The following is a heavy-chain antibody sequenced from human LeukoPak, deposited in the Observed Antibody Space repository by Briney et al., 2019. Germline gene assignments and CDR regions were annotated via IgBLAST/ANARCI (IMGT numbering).Heavy chain of an antibody. Sequence: GGSLRLSCAASGFTFSSYAMSWVRQAPGKGLEWVSGISGSGGSTYYADSVKGRFTIFRDSSKNTLYLQMNSLRVEDTAIYYCSRSLDYSGQGALVTVSS. V-gene: IGHV3-23*01. CDR3: SRSLDY. CDR1: GFTFSSYA. J-gene: IGHJ4*02. CDR2: ISGSGGST.